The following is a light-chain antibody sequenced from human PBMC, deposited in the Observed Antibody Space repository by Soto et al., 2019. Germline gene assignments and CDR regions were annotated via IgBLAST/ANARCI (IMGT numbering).Light chain of an antibody. Sequence: EIVLTQSPATLSVSPGEGSTLSCRASQSVSSDLAWYQQKPGQATRLLIYDASTRATGVPARFSGSGSGAEFTLTISSLAPEDFAIYYCHQRQSWPRTFGQGTKVDIK. CDR2: DAS. V-gene: IGKV3D-15*01. J-gene: IGKJ1*01. CDR1: QSVSSD. CDR3: HQRQSWPRT.